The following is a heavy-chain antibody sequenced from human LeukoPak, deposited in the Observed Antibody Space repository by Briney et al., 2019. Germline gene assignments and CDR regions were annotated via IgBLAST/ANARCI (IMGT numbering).Heavy chain of an antibody. V-gene: IGHV1-69*06. CDR2: IIPIFGTA. D-gene: IGHD3-10*01. Sequence: ASVKVSCKASGGTFSSYAISWVRQAPGQGLEWMGGIIPIFGTANYAQKFQGRVTITADKSTNTAYMELSSLRSEDTAVYYCARTTITMVRGVITHFDYWGQGTLVTVSS. CDR3: ARTTITMVRGVITHFDY. J-gene: IGHJ4*02. CDR1: GGTFSSYA.